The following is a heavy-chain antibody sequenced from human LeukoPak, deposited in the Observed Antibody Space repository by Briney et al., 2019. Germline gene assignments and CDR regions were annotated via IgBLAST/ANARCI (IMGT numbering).Heavy chain of an antibody. CDR1: GFRFTSYN. CDR3: ARDQPANCASISCYAFFDY. CDR2: ISSSSGSM. V-gene: IGHV3-48*01. Sequence: GGSLRLSCAASGFRFTSYNMNWVRQAPGKGLEWVSYISSSSGSMYYADSVKGRFTISRDNAKNSLYLQMNSLRAEDTAVYYCARDQPANCASISCYAFFDYWGQGALVTVSS. J-gene: IGHJ4*02. D-gene: IGHD2-2*01.